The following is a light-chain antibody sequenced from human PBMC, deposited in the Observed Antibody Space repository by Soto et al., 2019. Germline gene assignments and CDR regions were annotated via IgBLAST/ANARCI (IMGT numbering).Light chain of an antibody. J-gene: IGLJ3*02. Sequence: QAVVTQPPSASGTPGQTVTISCSGRFSNIGSNFIYWYQQLPGTAPKLLIYRNNERPSGVPDRFSASKSGTSASLAISGLRSADEADYHCAAWDDSLSGVVFGGGTKLTVL. CDR3: AAWDDSLSGVV. CDR1: FSNIGSNF. V-gene: IGLV1-47*01. CDR2: RNN.